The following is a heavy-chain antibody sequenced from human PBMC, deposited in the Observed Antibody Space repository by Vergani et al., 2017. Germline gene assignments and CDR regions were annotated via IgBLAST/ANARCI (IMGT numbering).Heavy chain of an antibody. CDR3: ARDRPAPSGSYYDGSAFDI. CDR1: GYSFTSYW. D-gene: IGHD1-26*01. J-gene: IGHJ3*02. V-gene: IGHV5-51*01. CDR2: IYPGDSDT. Sequence: VQLVESGAEVKKPGESLKISCKGSGYSFTSYWIGWVRQMPGKGLEWMGIIYPGDSDTRYSPSFQGQVTISADKSISTAYLQWSSLKASDTAMYYCARDRPAPSGSYYDGSAFDIWGQGTMVTVSS.